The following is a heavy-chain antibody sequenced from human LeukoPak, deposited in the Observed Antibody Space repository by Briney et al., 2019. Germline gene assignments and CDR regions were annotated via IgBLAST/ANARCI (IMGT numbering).Heavy chain of an antibody. Sequence: GGSLRLSCAASGFTFSSYVMSWVRQAPGKGLEWVSAISGSGGSTYYADSVKGRSAISRDNSKNTLYLQMNSLRAEDTAVYYCAKDHRPGIAAAGTGGFDYWGQGTLVTVSS. CDR2: ISGSGGST. CDR3: AKDHRPGIAAAGTGGFDY. D-gene: IGHD6-13*01. J-gene: IGHJ4*02. CDR1: GFTFSSYV. V-gene: IGHV3-23*01.